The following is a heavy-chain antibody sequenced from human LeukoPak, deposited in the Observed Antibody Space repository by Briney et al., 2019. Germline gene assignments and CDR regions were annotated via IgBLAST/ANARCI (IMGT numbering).Heavy chain of an antibody. D-gene: IGHD3-10*01. Sequence: PSETLSLTCTVSGGSISSYYWSWIRQPPGKGLEWIGYIYYSGSTNYNPSLKSRVTISVDTSKNQFSLKLSSVTAADTAVYYCARQSMPYGSGSDTPGDYYYYGMDVWGQGTTVTVSS. J-gene: IGHJ6*02. V-gene: IGHV4-59*08. CDR1: GGSISSYY. CDR2: IYYSGST. CDR3: ARQSMPYGSGSDTPGDYYYYGMDV.